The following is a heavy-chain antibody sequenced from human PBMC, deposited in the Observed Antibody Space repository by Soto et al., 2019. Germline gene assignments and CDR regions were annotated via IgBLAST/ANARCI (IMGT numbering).Heavy chain of an antibody. CDR3: ARNYGDYVEY. V-gene: IGHV4-59*04. J-gene: IGHJ4*02. Sequence: TETLSLTSNVTGGSISSSYWSWIRPPPGKGLEWIGYIYYSGSPYYNPSLKSRVTMSVDTSKNQFSLKLSSVTAADTAIYYCARNYGDYVEYWGPGTLVTVSA. D-gene: IGHD4-17*01. CDR2: IYYSGSP. CDR1: GGSISSSY.